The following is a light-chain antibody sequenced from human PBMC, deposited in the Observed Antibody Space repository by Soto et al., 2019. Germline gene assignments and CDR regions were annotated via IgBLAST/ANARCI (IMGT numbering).Light chain of an antibody. CDR1: QSVSSN. Sequence: EIVMTQSPATLSVSPGQRATLSCRASQSVSSNLAWYQQKPGQTPRLLIYGASTRATGIPARFSGSGSGTEFTLTISSLQSEDIAVYYSQQYSNWRWTFGQGTKV. CDR2: GAS. CDR3: QQYSNWRWT. J-gene: IGKJ1*01. V-gene: IGKV3-15*01.